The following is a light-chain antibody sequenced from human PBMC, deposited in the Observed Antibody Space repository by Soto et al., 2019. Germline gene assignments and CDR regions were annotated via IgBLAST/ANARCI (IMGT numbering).Light chain of an antibody. Sequence: QSALNHPPSSSGSPGQSVAISCTGTSSDVGGYNYVSWYQQHPGKAPKLMIYEVNKRPSGVPDRFSGSKSGNTASLTVSGLQAEDEADYYCSSYAGSSNVFGTGTKVTVL. V-gene: IGLV2-8*01. CDR1: SSDVGGYNY. CDR3: SSYAGSSNV. CDR2: EVN. J-gene: IGLJ1*01.